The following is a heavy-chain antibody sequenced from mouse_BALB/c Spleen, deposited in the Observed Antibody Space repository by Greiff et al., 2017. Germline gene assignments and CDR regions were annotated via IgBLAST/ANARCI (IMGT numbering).Heavy chain of an antibody. J-gene: IGHJ2*01. CDR1: GFTFSSYA. CDR2: ISSGGST. D-gene: IGHD2-14*01. CDR3: ARGYYRYDEGFDY. Sequence: EVHLVESGGGLVKPGGSLKLSCAASGFTFSSYAMSWVRQTPEKRLEWVASISSGGSTYYPDSVKGRFTISRDNARNILYLQMSSLRSEDTAMYYCARGYYRYDEGFDYWGQGTTLTVSS. V-gene: IGHV5-6-5*01.